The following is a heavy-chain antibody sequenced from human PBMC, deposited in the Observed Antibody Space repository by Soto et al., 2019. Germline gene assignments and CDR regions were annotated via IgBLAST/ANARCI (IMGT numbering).Heavy chain of an antibody. J-gene: IGHJ4*02. D-gene: IGHD2-15*01. CDR1: GVSIYSSNW. CDR3: ARSISTLTGQTKSKYFDY. Sequence: SETLSLTCSVSGVSIYSSNWWSWVRQSPEKGLEWIVEIFHSGSTNYNPSLRSRVTISVDRSKNQFSMTLDSVTAADTAVYYCARSISTLTGQTKSKYFDYWGQGTPVTVSS. CDR2: IFHSGST. V-gene: IGHV4-4*02.